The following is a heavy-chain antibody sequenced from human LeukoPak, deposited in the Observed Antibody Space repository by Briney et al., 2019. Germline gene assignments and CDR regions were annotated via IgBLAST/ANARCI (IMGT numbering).Heavy chain of an antibody. Sequence: PSETLSLTCAVYGGSFSGYYWSWIRQPPGKGLEWIGSIYYSGSTYYNPSLKSRVTISVDTSKNQFSLKLSSVTAADTAVYYCARDINRDYFDYWGQGTLVTVSS. CDR3: ARDINRDYFDY. D-gene: IGHD3-16*02. J-gene: IGHJ4*02. CDR1: GGSFSGYY. CDR2: IYYSGST. V-gene: IGHV4-34*01.